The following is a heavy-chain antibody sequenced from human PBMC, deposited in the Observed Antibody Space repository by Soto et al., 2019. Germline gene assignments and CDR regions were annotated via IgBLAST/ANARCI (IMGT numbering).Heavy chain of an antibody. CDR1: GGSISSSSYY. CDR3: ARLLERRRPPDY. D-gene: IGHD1-1*01. Sequence: QLQLQESGPGLVKPSETLSLTCTVSGGSISSSSYYWGWIRQPPGKGLEWIGSIYYSGSTYYNPSLKSRVTISVDTSKNQFSLKLSSVTAADTAVYYCARLLERRRPPDYWGQGTLVTVSS. CDR2: IYYSGST. V-gene: IGHV4-39*01. J-gene: IGHJ4*02.